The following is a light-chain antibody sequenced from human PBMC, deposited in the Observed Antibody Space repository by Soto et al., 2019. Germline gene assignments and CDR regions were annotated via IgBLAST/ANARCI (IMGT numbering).Light chain of an antibody. CDR1: QSISSSY. CDR3: QQWDT. CDR2: GAS. V-gene: IGKV3-20*01. J-gene: IGKJ2*01. Sequence: EIVLTQSPGTLSLSPGERATLSCRASQSISSSYLAWYQHKPGQAPRLLIYGASSRATGIPDRFSGSGSGTDFSLTITRLEPEDSAVYYCQQWDTFGQGTKLEIK.